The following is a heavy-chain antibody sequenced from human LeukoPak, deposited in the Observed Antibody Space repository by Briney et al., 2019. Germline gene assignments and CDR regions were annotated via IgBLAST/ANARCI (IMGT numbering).Heavy chain of an antibody. V-gene: IGHV1-2*02. CDR2: INPNSGGT. Sequence: DSVKVSCKASGYTFTGYYMHWVRQAPGQGLEWMGWINPNSGGTNYAQKFQGRVTMTRDTSISTAYMELSRLRSDDTAVYYCARRGASDYGDYDWYFDLWGRGTLVTVSS. CDR3: ARRGASDYGDYDWYFDL. CDR1: GYTFTGYY. D-gene: IGHD4-17*01. J-gene: IGHJ2*01.